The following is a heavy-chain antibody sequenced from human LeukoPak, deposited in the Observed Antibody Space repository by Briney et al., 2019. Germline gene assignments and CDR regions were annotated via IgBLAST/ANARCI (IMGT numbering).Heavy chain of an antibody. CDR1: GGTFSSYA. CDR2: IIPIFGTA. Sequence: SVKVSCKASGGTFSSYAISWVRQAPGQGLEWMGGIIPIFGTANYAQKFQGRVTITADESTSTAYMELSSLRSEDTAVYYCARESHHWNYNKNFDYWGQGTLVTVSS. CDR3: ARESHHWNYNKNFDY. V-gene: IGHV1-69*13. D-gene: IGHD1-7*01. J-gene: IGHJ4*02.